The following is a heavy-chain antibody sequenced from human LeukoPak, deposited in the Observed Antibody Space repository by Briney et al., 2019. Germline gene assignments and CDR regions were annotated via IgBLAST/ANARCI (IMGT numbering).Heavy chain of an antibody. CDR3: AAQQWLVTNYDF. D-gene: IGHD6-19*01. Sequence: GGSLRLSCAASGFTFSSYSMNWVRQAPGKGLEWVSSISSSSSYIYYADSVKGRFTISRDNAKNSLYLQMNSLRAEDTAVYYCAAQQWLVTNYDFWGQGTLVTVSS. J-gene: IGHJ4*02. V-gene: IGHV3-21*01. CDR1: GFTFSSYS. CDR2: ISSSSSYI.